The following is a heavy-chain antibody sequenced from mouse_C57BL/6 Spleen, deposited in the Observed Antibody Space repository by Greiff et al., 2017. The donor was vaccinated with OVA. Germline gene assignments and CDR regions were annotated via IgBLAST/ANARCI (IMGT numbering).Heavy chain of an antibody. V-gene: IGHV5-17*01. CDR3: AIYGRYAMDY. D-gene: IGHD1-1*02. Sequence: DVKLVESGGGLVKPGGSLKLSCAASGFTFSDYGMHWVRQAPEKGLEWVAYISSGSSTIYCADTVKGRFTISRDNAKNTLFLQMTSLRSEDTAMYYCAIYGRYAMDYWGQGTSVTVSS. J-gene: IGHJ4*01. CDR2: ISSGSSTI. CDR1: GFTFSDYG.